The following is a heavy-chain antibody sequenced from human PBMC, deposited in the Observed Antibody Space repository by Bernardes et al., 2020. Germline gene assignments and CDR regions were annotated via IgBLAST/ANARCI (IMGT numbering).Heavy chain of an antibody. Sequence: GGSLRLSCAASGFTFSSHDMHWVRQAPGKGLEWVALISYDESYKYYADSVKGRFTISRDNSRDTLYLQMNSLRAEDTAVYYCAKDRTPSLGVRGVLESPFDYWGQGTLVTVSS. CDR1: GFTFSSHD. CDR3: AKDRTPSLGVRGVLESPFDY. D-gene: IGHD3-10*01. CDR2: ISYDESYK. J-gene: IGHJ4*02. V-gene: IGHV3-30*18.